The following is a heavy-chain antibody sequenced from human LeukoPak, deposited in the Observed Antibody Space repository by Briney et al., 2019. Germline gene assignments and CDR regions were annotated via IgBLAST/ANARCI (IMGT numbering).Heavy chain of an antibody. V-gene: IGHV1-18*04. D-gene: IGHD3-10*01. CDR1: GYTFTSYG. J-gene: IGHJ4*02. Sequence: ASVKVSCKASGYTFTSYGISWVRQAPGQGLEWMGWISAYNGNTNYAQKLQGRVTMTTDTSTSTAYMELRSLRSDDTAVYYCARAIPPSTMVRGPTPPDYWGQGTLVTVSS. CDR3: ARAIPPSTMVRGPTPPDY. CDR2: ISAYNGNT.